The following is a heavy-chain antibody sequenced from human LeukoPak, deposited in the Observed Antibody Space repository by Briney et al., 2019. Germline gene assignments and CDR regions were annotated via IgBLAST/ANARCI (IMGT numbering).Heavy chain of an antibody. CDR2: ISYDGSNK. J-gene: IGHJ4*02. V-gene: IGHV3-30*04. D-gene: IGHD2-2*01. Sequence: GGSLRLSCAASGFTFSSYAMHWVRQAPGKGLEWVAVISYDGSNKYYADSVKGRFTISRDNSKNTLYLQMNSLRAEDTAVYYCARDGSGFRGYSSSTSCSFDYWGQGTLVTVSS. CDR1: GFTFSSYA. CDR3: ARDGSGFRGYSSSTSCSFDY.